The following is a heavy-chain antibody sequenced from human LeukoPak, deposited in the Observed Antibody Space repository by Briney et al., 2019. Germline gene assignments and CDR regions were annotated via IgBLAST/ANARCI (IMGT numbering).Heavy chain of an antibody. D-gene: IGHD4-23*01. CDR3: ARGRPHGNDY. CDR2: IASDGSST. J-gene: IGHJ4*02. Sequence: GGSLRLSGAASGFTFSSYWMNWVRQAPGKGLVWVSRIASDGSSTPYADSVKGRFSISRDNAKNTLYLQMNSLRVEDTAVYYCARGRPHGNDYWGQGTLVTVSS. CDR1: GFTFSSYW. V-gene: IGHV3-74*01.